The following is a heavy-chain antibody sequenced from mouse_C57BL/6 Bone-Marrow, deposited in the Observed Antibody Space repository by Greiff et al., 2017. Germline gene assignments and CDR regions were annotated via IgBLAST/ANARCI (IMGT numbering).Heavy chain of an antibody. J-gene: IGHJ4*01. Sequence: QVQLQQPGAELVRPGSSVKLSCKASGYTFTSYWMHWVKQRPIQGLEWIGNIDPSDSETHYNQKFKDKATLTVDKSSSTAYMQLSSLTSEDSAVYYCAREAWLLPYYAMDYWGQGTSVTVSS. CDR3: AREAWLLPYYAMDY. D-gene: IGHD2-3*01. V-gene: IGHV1-52*01. CDR2: IDPSDSET. CDR1: GYTFTSYW.